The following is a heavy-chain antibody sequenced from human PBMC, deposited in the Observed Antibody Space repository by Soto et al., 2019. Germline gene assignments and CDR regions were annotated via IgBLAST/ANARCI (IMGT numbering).Heavy chain of an antibody. Sequence: EVQLVESGGGLVQPGRSLRLSCAASGFTFDDYAMHWVRQAPGKGLEWVSGISWNSGSIGYADSVKGRFTISRDNAKNSLYLQMNSLRAEDTALYYCAKDSLGSGLWAFDYWGQGTLVTVSS. V-gene: IGHV3-9*01. D-gene: IGHD5-12*01. CDR2: ISWNSGSI. CDR3: AKDSLGSGLWAFDY. CDR1: GFTFDDYA. J-gene: IGHJ4*02.